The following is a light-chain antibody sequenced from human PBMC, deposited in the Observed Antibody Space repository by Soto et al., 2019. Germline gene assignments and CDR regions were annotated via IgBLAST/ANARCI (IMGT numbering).Light chain of an antibody. J-gene: IGKJ2*01. CDR1: QSVTLW. Sequence: DIQMTQSPSILSASVGDGVTIACRASQSVTLWLTWYQQKPGKAPKLLLYKASTLESGVPSRFSGNGSETDFTLTISILQPDDIGTYYCQQYNSYPYTFGQGTKLEIK. CDR3: QQYNSYPYT. CDR2: KAS. V-gene: IGKV1-5*03.